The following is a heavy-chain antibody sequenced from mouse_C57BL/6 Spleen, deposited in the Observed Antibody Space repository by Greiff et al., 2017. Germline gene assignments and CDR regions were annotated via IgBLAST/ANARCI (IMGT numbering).Heavy chain of an antibody. CDR3: AKSKNDNYSLDY. V-gene: IGHV1-80*01. CDR2: IYPGDGDT. CDR1: GYAFSSYW. J-gene: IGHJ4*01. D-gene: IGHD1-1*02. Sequence: VQLQQPGAELVKPGASVKISCKASGYAFSSYWMNWVKQRPGKGLEWIGQIYPGDGDTNYNGKFKGKATLTADKSSSNAYMQLSSLTSVDSAVYFCAKSKNDNYSLDYWGQGTSVTVSS.